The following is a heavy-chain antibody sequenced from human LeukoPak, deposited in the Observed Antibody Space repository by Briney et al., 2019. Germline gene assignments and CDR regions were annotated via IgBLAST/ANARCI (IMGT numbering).Heavy chain of an antibody. Sequence: SETLSLTCTVSGGSISSSSYYRGWVRQPPGTGLEWIGSIYYNGRTYYNPSLKSRVTMSVDTSKNQFSLNLSSVTAGDTAVYYCATSLYCDSSSCYDAFDIWGLGTKVTVSS. CDR3: ATSLYCDSSSCYDAFDI. CDR2: IYYNGRT. D-gene: IGHD2-2*01. J-gene: IGHJ3*02. CDR1: GGSISSSSYY. V-gene: IGHV4-39*01.